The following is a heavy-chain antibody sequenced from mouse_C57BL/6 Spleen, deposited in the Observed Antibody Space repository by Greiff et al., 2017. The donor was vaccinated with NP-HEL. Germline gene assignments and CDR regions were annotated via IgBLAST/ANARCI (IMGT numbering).Heavy chain of an antibody. J-gene: IGHJ2*01. D-gene: IGHD2-4*01. Sequence: QVQLQQSGAELARPGASVKLSCKASGYTFTSYGISWVKQRTGQGLEWIGEIYPRSGNTYYNEKFKGKATLTADKSSSTAYMELRSLTSEDSAVYFCARGGVYDYGGFDYWGQGTTLTVSS. V-gene: IGHV1-81*01. CDR2: IYPRSGNT. CDR1: GYTFTSYG. CDR3: ARGGVYDYGGFDY.